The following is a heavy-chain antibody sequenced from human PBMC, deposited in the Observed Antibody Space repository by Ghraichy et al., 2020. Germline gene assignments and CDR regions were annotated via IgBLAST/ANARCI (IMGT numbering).Heavy chain of an antibody. V-gene: IGHV4-34*01. CDR2: INHSGST. Sequence: SETLSLTCAVYGGSFSGYYWSWIRQPPGKGLEWIGEINHSGSTNYNPSLKSRVTISVDTSKNQFSLKLSSVTAADTAVYYCARAARWYSYRENWYFDLWGRGTLVTVSS. CDR3: ARAARWYSYRENWYFDL. CDR1: GGSFSGYY. D-gene: IGHD4-23*01. J-gene: IGHJ2*01.